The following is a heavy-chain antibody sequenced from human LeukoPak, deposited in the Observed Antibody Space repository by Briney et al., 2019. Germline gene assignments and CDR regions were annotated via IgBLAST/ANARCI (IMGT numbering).Heavy chain of an antibody. Sequence: PGRSLRLSCAASGFTFSSYGMHWVRQTPEKGLEWVANIKQDGSETVYVDSVKGRFTISRDNAQSSLYLQMNSLRAEDTAVYYCARDPYSSSWSYGMDVWGQGTAVTVSS. CDR3: ARDPYSSSWSYGMDV. CDR1: GFTFSSYG. CDR2: IKQDGSET. V-gene: IGHV3-7*05. D-gene: IGHD6-13*01. J-gene: IGHJ6*02.